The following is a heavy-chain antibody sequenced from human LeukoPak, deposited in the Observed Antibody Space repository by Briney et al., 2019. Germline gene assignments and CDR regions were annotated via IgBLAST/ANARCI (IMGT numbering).Heavy chain of an antibody. V-gene: IGHV1-69*01. D-gene: IGHD5-18*01. CDR1: GGTFSSYT. CDR2: IIPIFGTA. CDR3: AREAGYSYGYGGNWFDP. J-gene: IGHJ5*02. Sequence: SVKVSCKASGGTFSSYTISWVRQAPGQGLERMGGIIPIFGTANYAQKFQGRVTITADESTSTAYMELSSLRSEDTAVYYCAREAGYSYGYGGNWFDPWGQGTLVTVSS.